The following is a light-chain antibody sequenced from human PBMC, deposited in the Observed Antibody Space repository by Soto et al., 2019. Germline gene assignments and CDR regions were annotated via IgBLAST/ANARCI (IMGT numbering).Light chain of an antibody. CDR3: QQSYYTPVT. J-gene: IGKJ2*01. CDR1: QPINSY. CDR2: AVS. V-gene: IGKV1-39*01. Sequence: DIQMTQSPSSLSASVGDRVTITCRASQPINSYLNWYQQKPWKAPRLLIYAVSSLQGGVPSRFSGSRSGTDFTLTISGLQPDDFATYYCQQSYYTPVTFGQGTELEIK.